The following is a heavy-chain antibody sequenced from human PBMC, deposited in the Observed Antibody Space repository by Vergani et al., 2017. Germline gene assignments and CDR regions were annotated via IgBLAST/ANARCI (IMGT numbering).Heavy chain of an antibody. CDR3: AKDDADSGSYWPEDY. Sequence: EVQLLESGGGLVQPGGSLRLSCAASGFTFSSYAMSWVRQAPGKGLEWVSAISGSGGSTYYADAVKGRFTISRDNSKNTLYLQMNSLRAEDTAVYYCAKDDADSGSYWPEDYWGQGTLVTVSS. V-gene: IGHV3-23*01. CDR2: ISGSGGST. D-gene: IGHD1-26*01. J-gene: IGHJ4*02. CDR1: GFTFSSYA.